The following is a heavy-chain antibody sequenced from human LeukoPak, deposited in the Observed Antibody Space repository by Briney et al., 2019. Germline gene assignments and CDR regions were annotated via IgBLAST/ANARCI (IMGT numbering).Heavy chain of an antibody. CDR2: IYYSGST. CDR1: GGSISSYY. D-gene: IGHD3-22*01. CDR3: ASQIPYYYDSSGYNFQH. J-gene: IGHJ1*01. Sequence: SETLSLTCTVSGGSISSYYWSWIRQPLGKGLEWIGYIYYSGSTNYNPSLKSRVTISVDTSKNQFSLKLSSVTAADTAVYYCASQIPYYYDSSGYNFQHWGQGTLVTVSS. V-gene: IGHV4-59*01.